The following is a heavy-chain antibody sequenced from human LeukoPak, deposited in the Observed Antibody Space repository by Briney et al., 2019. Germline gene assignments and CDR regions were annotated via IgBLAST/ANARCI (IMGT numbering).Heavy chain of an antibody. J-gene: IGHJ4*02. D-gene: IGHD3-16*01. CDR2: IYPGDSDT. V-gene: IGHV5-51*01. CDR3: ARRLDYAYGYYFDY. Sequence: GEPLKISCQASGYSFTSYWIGWVRQMPGKGLEWMGIIYPGDSDTRYSPSFQGQATISADKSISTAYLQWSSLKASDTAMYYCARRLDYAYGYYFDYWGQGTLVTVSS. CDR1: GYSFTSYW.